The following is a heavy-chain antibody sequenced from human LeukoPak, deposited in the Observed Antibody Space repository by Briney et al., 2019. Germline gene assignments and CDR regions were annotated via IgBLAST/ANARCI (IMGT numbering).Heavy chain of an antibody. V-gene: IGHV4-39*01. J-gene: IGHJ4*02. CDR2: FYYSGST. CDR1: GGSISTYY. D-gene: IGHD3-10*01. CDR3: AIDRTLVRGVITHPFDY. Sequence: KPSETLSLTCTVSGGSISTYYWGWIRQPPGKGLEWIGSFYYSGSTYHNPSLKSRVAISVDTSKNQFSLKLSSVTAADTAVYYCAIDRTLVRGVITHPFDYWGQGTLVTVSS.